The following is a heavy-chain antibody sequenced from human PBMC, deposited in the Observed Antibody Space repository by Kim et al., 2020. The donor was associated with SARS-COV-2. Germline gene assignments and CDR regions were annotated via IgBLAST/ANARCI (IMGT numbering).Heavy chain of an antibody. D-gene: IGHD6-19*01. V-gene: IGHV1-18*01. CDR1: GYNFLNYA. CDR2: VSPYNGRT. Sequence: ASVKVSCKTSGYNFLNYALTWVRQAPGQGLEWMGWVSPYNGRTTYPQKFQDRVVMTTDTSTGTAYMEVRSLTSDDTAIYYCVRDWKEQSSSDWSNPWGQGTLVTVSS. J-gene: IGHJ5*02. CDR3: VRDWKEQSSSDWSNP.